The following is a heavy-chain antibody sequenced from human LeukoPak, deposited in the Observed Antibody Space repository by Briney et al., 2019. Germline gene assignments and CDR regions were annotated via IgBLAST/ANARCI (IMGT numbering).Heavy chain of an antibody. Sequence: GGSLRLSCAASGVIFDNYAMSWVRQAPGKGLEWVCGIIWIVAGTGYAHSVKGRFTISRDKAKNSLYLKMNSLRAEDTALYYCARVIVYYDSSGYFDYWGQGTLVTVSS. D-gene: IGHD3-22*01. CDR3: ARVIVYYDSSGYFDY. CDR2: IIWIVAGT. CDR1: GVIFDNYA. V-gene: IGHV3-20*04. J-gene: IGHJ4*02.